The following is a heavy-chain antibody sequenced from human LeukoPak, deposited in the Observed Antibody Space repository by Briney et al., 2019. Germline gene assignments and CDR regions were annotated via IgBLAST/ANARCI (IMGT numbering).Heavy chain of an antibody. CDR1: GVTLSTYA. CDR2: ISSSGSGDNT. Sequence: GGSLRLSCAASGVTLSTYAMSWARQAPGKGLEWVSGISSSGSGDNTYYADSVKGRFTISRDSSKNTLFLHMNTLRAEDTAIYYCARGRQCDYWGQGTLVTVSS. D-gene: IGHD4-11*01. V-gene: IGHV3-23*01. CDR3: ARGRQCDY. J-gene: IGHJ4*02.